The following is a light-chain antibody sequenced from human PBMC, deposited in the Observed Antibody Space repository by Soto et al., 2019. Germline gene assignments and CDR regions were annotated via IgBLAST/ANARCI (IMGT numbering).Light chain of an antibody. J-gene: IGKJ2*01. CDR1: QSVAKN. CDR3: QQYNHWPGT. V-gene: IGKV3-15*01. CDR2: AAS. Sequence: ETVMTHSPATLSVSPGERVTLSCRASQSVAKNVAWYQHKPGQPPRLLIYAASTRATGIPARFDGSGSGTEFTLTISSLQSEDFADYFCQQYNHWPGTFGQGTKVEMK.